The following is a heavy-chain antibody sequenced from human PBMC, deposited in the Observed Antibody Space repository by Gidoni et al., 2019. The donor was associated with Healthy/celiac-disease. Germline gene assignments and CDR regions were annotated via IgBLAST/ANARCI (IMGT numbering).Heavy chain of an antibody. CDR1: GGSISSSSYY. Sequence: QLQLQESGPGLVKPSETLSLTCTVSGGSISSSSYYWIGSIYYSGSTYYNPSLKSRVTISVDTSKNQFSRKLSSVTAADTAVYYCARQPEQWLVDYWGQGTLVTVSS. CDR2: IYYSGST. CDR3: ARQPEQWLVDY. J-gene: IGHJ4*02. V-gene: IGHV4-39*01. D-gene: IGHD6-19*01.